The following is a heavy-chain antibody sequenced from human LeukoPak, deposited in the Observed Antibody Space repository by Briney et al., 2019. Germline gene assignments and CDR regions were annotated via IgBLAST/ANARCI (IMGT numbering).Heavy chain of an antibody. CDR1: GGTFSSYA. Sequence: GASVKVSCKASGGTFSSYAISWVRQAPGQGLEWMGGIIPIFGTANYAQKFQGRVTITADKSTSTAYMELSRLRSDDTAVYYCARDLGPPLFPRYYYYYGRLGQRDHGHRLL. D-gene: IGHD2-15*01. V-gene: IGHV1-69*06. CDR3: ARDLGPPLFPRYYYYYGR. J-gene: IGHJ6*03. CDR2: IIPIFGTA.